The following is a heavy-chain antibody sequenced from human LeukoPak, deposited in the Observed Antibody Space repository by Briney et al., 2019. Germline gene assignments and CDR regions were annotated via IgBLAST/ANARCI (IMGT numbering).Heavy chain of an antibody. CDR3: ARGTGYFDY. CDR1: GFTFSSYN. J-gene: IGHJ4*02. CDR2: ISSSGSYI. Sequence: GGSLRLSCAASGFTFSSYNMNWVRQAPGKGLEWVSSISSSGSYISYGDSVKGRFTISRDNAKNSLYLQMNSLRAEDTAVYYCARGTGYFDYWGQGTLVTVSS. V-gene: IGHV3-21*01. D-gene: IGHD7-27*01.